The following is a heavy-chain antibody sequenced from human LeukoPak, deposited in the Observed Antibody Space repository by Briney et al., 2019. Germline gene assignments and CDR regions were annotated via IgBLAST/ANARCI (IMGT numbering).Heavy chain of an antibody. J-gene: IGHJ4*02. CDR2: IHTNGDT. CDR3: AGVKRDSSGWYEFDY. D-gene: IGHD6-19*01. Sequence: GGSLRLSCAASGFIFASYDMHWVRQVTGKGLEWVSGIHTNGDTHYPGSVKGRFTISKENAKNSLYLQMNSLRAGDTAVYYCAGVKRDSSGWYEFDYWGQGTLVTVSS. CDR1: GFIFASYD. V-gene: IGHV3-13*01.